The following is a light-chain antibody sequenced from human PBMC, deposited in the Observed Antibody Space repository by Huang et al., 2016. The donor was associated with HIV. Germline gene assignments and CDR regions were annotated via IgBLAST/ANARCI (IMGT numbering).Light chain of an antibody. CDR3: HQRRSWPFT. J-gene: IGKJ3*01. V-gene: IGKV3-11*01. CDR2: DVS. Sequence: EIVLTQSPATLSLSPGERATLTCRASQSVSSYLAWYQQKPGQAPRLLIYDVSARATGSPSRFRGSGSWTDFTLTISSLEPEDFAVYYCHQRRSWPFTFGPGAKVDIK. CDR1: QSVSSY.